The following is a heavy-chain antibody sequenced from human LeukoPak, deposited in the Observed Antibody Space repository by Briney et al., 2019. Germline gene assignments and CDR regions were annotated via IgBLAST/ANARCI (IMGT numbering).Heavy chain of an antibody. CDR3: AREEAYCGGDCYSDDAFDI. CDR1: GYTFTSYG. D-gene: IGHD2-21*02. J-gene: IGHJ3*02. CDR2: ISAYNGNT. V-gene: IGHV1-18*01. Sequence: ASVKVSCKASGYTFTSYGISWVRQAPGQGLEWMGWISAYNGNTNYAQKLQGRVTMTTDTSTSTAYMELRSLRSDDTAVYYCAREEAYCGGDCYSDDAFDIWGQRSMVTVSS.